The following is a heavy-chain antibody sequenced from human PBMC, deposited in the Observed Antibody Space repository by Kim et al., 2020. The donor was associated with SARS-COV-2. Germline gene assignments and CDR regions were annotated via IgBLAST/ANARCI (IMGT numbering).Heavy chain of an antibody. V-gene: IGHV4-4*07. CDR2: IFTGGT. Sequence: SETLSLTCTVSGGSISNYYWSWLRQPAGKGLEWIGRIFTGGTTYNSSLKSRVTMSVDTSKNQFSLKLISVTAADTAMYYCARRAIGAAGDYFDYWGQGILVTVSS. D-gene: IGHD6-13*01. CDR1: GGSISNYY. J-gene: IGHJ4*02. CDR3: ARRAIGAAGDYFDY.